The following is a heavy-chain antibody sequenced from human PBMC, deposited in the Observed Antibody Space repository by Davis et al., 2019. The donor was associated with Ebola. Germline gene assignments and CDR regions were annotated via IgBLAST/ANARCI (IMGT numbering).Heavy chain of an antibody. CDR1: GFTFSSYA. J-gene: IGHJ4*02. D-gene: IGHD3-10*02. CDR2: INRDGSTT. CDR3: AKAYVGVLRGFDY. V-gene: IGHV3-23*01. Sequence: GESLKISCAASGFTFSSYAMSWVRHAPGKGLVWVSCINRDGSTTTYADSVKGRFTISRDNSKNTLYLQMNSLRSDDTAVYYCAKAYVGVLRGFDYWGQGTLVTVSS.